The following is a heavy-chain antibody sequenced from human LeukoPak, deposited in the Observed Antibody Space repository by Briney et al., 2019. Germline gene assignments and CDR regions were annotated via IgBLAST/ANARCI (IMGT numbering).Heavy chain of an antibody. V-gene: IGHV4-61*02. Sequence: PSETLSLTCTVSGGSISSGSYYWSWIRQPAGKGLEWIGRIYTSGSTNYNPSLKSRVTISVDTSKNQFSLKLSSVTAADTAVYYCARGPGSGSSWYNCWGQGTLVTVSS. CDR3: ARGPGSGSSWYNC. D-gene: IGHD6-13*01. J-gene: IGHJ4*02. CDR1: GGSISSGSYY. CDR2: IYTSGST.